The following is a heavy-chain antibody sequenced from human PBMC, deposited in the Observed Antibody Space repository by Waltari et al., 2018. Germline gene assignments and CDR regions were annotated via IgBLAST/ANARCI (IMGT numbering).Heavy chain of an antibody. Sequence: QVQLQESGPGLVKPSETLSLTCAVSGYSISSGYYWGWIRQPPGKGLEWIGGIYHSGSTYYNPSLKSRVTISVDTSKTQFSLKLSSVTAADTAVYYCKGYDSSGYYGIPFDYWGQGTLVTVSS. D-gene: IGHD3-22*01. CDR2: IYHSGST. J-gene: IGHJ4*02. V-gene: IGHV4-38-2*01. CDR1: GYSISSGYY. CDR3: KGYDSSGYYGIPFDY.